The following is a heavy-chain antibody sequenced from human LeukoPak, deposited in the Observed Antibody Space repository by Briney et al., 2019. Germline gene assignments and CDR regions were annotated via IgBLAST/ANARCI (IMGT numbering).Heavy chain of an antibody. J-gene: IGHJ4*02. CDR3: ARAAYSSGWPVLIPYYFDY. D-gene: IGHD6-19*01. CDR1: GYTFTSYY. Sequence: GASVKVSCKASGYTFTSYYMHWVRQAPGQGLEWMGIINPSGGSTSYAQKFQGRVTMTTDTSTSTACMELRSLRSDDTALYYCARAAYSSGWPVLIPYYFDYWGQGTLVTVSS. CDR2: INPSGGST. V-gene: IGHV1-46*01.